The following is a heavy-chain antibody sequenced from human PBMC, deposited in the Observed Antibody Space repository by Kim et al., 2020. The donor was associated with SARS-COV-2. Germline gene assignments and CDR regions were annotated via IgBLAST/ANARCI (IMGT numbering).Heavy chain of an antibody. D-gene: IGHD3-22*01. Sequence: NSNPSLKSRVTISVDTSKNQFSLKLSSVTAADTAVYYCARGAHYYDSLGYWGQGTLVTVSS. J-gene: IGHJ4*02. CDR3: ARGAHYYDSLGY. V-gene: IGHV4-59*09.